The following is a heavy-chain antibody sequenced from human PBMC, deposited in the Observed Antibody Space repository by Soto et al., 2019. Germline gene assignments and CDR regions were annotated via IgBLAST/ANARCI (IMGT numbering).Heavy chain of an antibody. Sequence: SGPTLVNPTETLTLTCTVSGFSLSNARMGVSWIRQPPGKALEWLPHIFSNDEKSYSTSLKSRLTISKDTSKSQVVLTMTNMDPVDTATYYCARITRIVVVPAATYYYYYGMDVWGQGTTVTVSS. J-gene: IGHJ6*02. CDR1: GFSLSNARMG. V-gene: IGHV2-26*01. CDR3: ARITRIVVVPAATYYYYYGMDV. D-gene: IGHD2-2*01. CDR2: IFSNDEK.